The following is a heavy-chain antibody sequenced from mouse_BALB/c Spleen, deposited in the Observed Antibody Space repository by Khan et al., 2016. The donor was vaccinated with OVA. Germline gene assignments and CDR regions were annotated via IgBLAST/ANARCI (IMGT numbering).Heavy chain of an antibody. CDR1: GFSLTDYG. CDR3: AKEDYGSSSFDY. J-gene: IGHJ2*01. CDR2: IWGGGST. Sequence: QMQLEESGPGLVAPSQSLSITCTVSGFSLTDYGVSWIRQPPGKGLEWLGVIWGGGSTYYNSTLKSRLSIRKDNSKSQVFLKMNSRQTDDTAMYYCAKEDYGSSSFDYWGQGTTLTVSS. D-gene: IGHD1-1*01. V-gene: IGHV2-6-5*01.